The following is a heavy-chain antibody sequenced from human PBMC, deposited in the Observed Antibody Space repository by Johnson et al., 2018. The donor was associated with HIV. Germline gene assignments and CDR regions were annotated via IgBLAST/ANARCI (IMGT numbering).Heavy chain of an antibody. V-gene: IGHV3-7*05. J-gene: IGHJ3*02. CDR1: GFIFSVYW. CDR2: IKQDGSEK. D-gene: IGHD6-13*01. CDR3: TTAASSSWYGEDAFDI. Sequence: MLLVESGGGLVQPGGSLRLSCAASGFIFSVYWMSWVRQAPGKVLEWVANIKQDGSEKYYVDSVKGRFTISRDNAKNSLYLQMNSLRAEDTAVYYCTTAASSSWYGEDAFDIWGQGTMVSVSS.